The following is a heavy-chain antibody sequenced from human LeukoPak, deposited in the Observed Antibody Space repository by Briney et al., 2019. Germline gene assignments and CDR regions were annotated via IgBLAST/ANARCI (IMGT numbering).Heavy chain of an antibody. V-gene: IGHV4-59*02. D-gene: IGHD5-24*01. Sequence: PSETLSLTCTVSGGSVTIYYWSWIRQPPGKGLEWIGSIYYTRTTNYNPSLKSRVTISLDTSKNQFSLKLSSVTAADTAVYYCAREMSTISSAFDIWGQGTMVTVSS. CDR1: GGSVTIYY. J-gene: IGHJ3*02. CDR2: IYYTRTT. CDR3: AREMSTISSAFDI.